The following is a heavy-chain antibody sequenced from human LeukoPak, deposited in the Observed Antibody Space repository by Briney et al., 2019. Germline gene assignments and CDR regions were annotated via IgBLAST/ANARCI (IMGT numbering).Heavy chain of an antibody. CDR1: GGSISSYY. J-gene: IGHJ4*02. D-gene: IGHD1-26*01. Sequence: SETLSLTCTVSGGSISSYYWSWVRQPPGKGLEWFGYIHYSGTTKYNPSLKSRVTISVDTSKNQFSLKLSSVTAADTAVYYCARGRSRGSYFDYWGQGTLVTVSS. CDR2: IHYSGTT. CDR3: ARGRSRGSYFDY. V-gene: IGHV4-59*12.